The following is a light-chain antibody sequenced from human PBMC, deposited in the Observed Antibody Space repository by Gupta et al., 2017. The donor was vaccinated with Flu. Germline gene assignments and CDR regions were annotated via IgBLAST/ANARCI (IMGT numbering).Light chain of an antibody. CDR3: SSYTSRTTRV. CDR2: EVN. V-gene: IGLV2-14*01. Sequence: ALTQPASVSGSPGQSITISCTGASSDVVDYNYVSWYQQHPGKAPKLMIYEVNNRPSGVSNRFSGSKSGNSASLTISGLQPEDEADYYCSSYTSRTTRVFGGGTKLTVL. CDR1: SSDVVDYNY. J-gene: IGLJ3*02.